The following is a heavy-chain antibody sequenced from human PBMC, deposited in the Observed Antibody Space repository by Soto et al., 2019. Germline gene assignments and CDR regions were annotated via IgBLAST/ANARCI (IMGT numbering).Heavy chain of an antibody. CDR2: IYHSGST. V-gene: IGHV4-38-2*02. D-gene: IGHD3-3*01. J-gene: IGHJ4*02. CDR1: GYSISSGYY. CDR3: ARDYDFWSGHFDY. Sequence: PSETLSLTCAVPGYSISSGYYWGWIRQPPGKGLEWIGSIYHSGSTYYNPSLKSRVTISVDTSKNQFSLKLSSVTAADTAVYYCARDYDFWSGHFDYWGQGTLVTVSS.